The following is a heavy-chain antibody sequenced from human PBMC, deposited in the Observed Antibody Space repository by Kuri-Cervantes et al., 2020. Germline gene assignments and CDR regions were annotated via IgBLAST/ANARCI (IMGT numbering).Heavy chain of an antibody. V-gene: IGHV4-30-2*01. CDR2: IYHNGDT. Sequence: SENLSLTCAVSGGSISSSGYSWSWIRQPPGKALEWIGYIYHNGDTYYSPSLKSRVTMSVDRSKNQFSLKRSSVTAADTAVYYCASRSSGYDPLDYWGQGTLVTVSS. D-gene: IGHD5-12*01. CDR3: ASRSSGYDPLDY. CDR1: GGSISSSGYS. J-gene: IGHJ4*02.